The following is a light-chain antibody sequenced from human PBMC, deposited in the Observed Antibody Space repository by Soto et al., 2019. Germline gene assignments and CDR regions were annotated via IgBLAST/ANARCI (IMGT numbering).Light chain of an antibody. CDR3: QQYNSRT. CDR2: KAS. V-gene: IGKV1-5*03. CDR1: QSISSW. Sequence: IQMTQSPSPLSASVGDRVTITCRASQSISSWLAWYQQKPGKAPKLLIYKASSLESGVPSRFSGSGSGTEFTLTISSLQPDDFATYYCQQYNSRTFGQGTKVDI. J-gene: IGKJ1*01.